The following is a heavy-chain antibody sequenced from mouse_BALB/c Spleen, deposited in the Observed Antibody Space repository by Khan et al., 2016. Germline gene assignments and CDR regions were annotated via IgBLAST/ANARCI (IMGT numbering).Heavy chain of an antibody. Sequence: QVQLQQSGAELMKPGASVKISCKATGYTFSRYWIEWIKERPGHGLEWIGEILPGSGTINYNDKFKDKATFTAETSSNTAYIHLSSLTSEDSAVDYCARGTYWGQGTLVTVSA. J-gene: IGHJ3*01. CDR1: GYTFSRYW. V-gene: IGHV1-9*01. CDR3: ARGTY. CDR2: ILPGSGTI.